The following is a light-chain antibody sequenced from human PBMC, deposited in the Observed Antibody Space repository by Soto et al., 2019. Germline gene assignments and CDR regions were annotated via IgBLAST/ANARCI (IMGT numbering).Light chain of an antibody. CDR2: GAS. CDR3: QQYNNWPPWT. V-gene: IGKV3-15*01. CDR1: QSVSIY. Sequence: EIVLTQSPGTLSLSPGERATLSCRASQSVSIYLAWYQQKPGQAPRLLIYGASTRATGIPARFSGSGSGTEFTLTISSLQSEDFAVYYCQQYNNWPPWTFGQGTKVDIK. J-gene: IGKJ1*01.